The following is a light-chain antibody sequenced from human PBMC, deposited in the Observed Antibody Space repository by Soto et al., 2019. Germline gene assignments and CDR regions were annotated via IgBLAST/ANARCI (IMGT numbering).Light chain of an antibody. Sequence: EIVLTQSPATLSLSPGERATLSFMASQSVSSSYLAWYQQKPGQAPRLLIYGASSRAAGIPDRFSGSGSGTGFTLTITRLETEDFAVYHCQQYSNAPLTFGGGTKVDIK. V-gene: IGKV3-20*01. J-gene: IGKJ4*01. CDR1: QSVSSSY. CDR2: GAS. CDR3: QQYSNAPLT.